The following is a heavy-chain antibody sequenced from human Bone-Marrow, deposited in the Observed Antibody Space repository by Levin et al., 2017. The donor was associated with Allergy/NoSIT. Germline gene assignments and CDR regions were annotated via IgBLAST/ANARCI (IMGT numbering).Heavy chain of an antibody. Sequence: GESLKISCAASGFTFSSFWMHWVRQAPGKGLVWVSRIDEGGSFTDYADSVKGRFTISRDNAKNTLYLQMNSLGAEDTAVYYCARDVAGRSGFWGQGTLVTGSS. CDR1: GFTFSSFW. CDR2: IDEGGSFT. J-gene: IGHJ4*02. CDR3: ARDVAGRSGF. D-gene: IGHD2-15*01. V-gene: IGHV3-74*01.